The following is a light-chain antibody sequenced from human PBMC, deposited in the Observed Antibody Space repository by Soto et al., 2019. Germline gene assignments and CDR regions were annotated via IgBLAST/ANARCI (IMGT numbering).Light chain of an antibody. Sequence: QSVLTQPPSVSGAPGQRVTISCTGSSSNIGAGYDVQWYQQLPGTAPKPLIYANGNRPSGVPDRFSGAKSGTSASLAITGLQADDEADYYCQSYDSSLGGHVFGTGTKLTVL. J-gene: IGLJ1*01. CDR3: QSYDSSLGGHV. V-gene: IGLV1-40*01. CDR2: ANG. CDR1: SSNIGAGYD.